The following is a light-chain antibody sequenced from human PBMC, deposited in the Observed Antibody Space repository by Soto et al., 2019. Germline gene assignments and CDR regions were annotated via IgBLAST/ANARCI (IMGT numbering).Light chain of an antibody. V-gene: IGKV3-20*01. CDR2: GAS. CDR3: QQYGSSPT. CDR1: QSVSNNY. J-gene: IGKJ5*01. Sequence: EIVLTQSPDTLSLSPGERATLSCRASQSVSNNYLAWYQQKPGQAPRRLIYGASSRATGIPDRFSGSGSGTDFTLTISRLEPEDFAVYYCQQYGSSPTFGEGTRLEIK.